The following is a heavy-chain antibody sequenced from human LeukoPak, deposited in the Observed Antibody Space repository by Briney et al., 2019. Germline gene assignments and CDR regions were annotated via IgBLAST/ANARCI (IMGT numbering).Heavy chain of an antibody. Sequence: MSSDTLSLTCAVYGGTFSGYYWSWIRQPPGKGLEWIGEINHSGSTNYTPSLKSRVTISVDTSKNQFSLRLTSVTAADTAIYYCARVRWDSSSSEDYWSQGTLVTVSS. CDR1: GGTFSGYY. CDR3: ARVRWDSSSSEDY. V-gene: IGHV4-34*01. J-gene: IGHJ4*02. CDR2: INHSGST. D-gene: IGHD6-6*01.